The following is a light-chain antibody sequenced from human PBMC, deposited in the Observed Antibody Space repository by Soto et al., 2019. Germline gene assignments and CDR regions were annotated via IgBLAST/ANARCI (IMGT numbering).Light chain of an antibody. CDR1: SSDLAIYNY. Sequence: QSALTQPASVSGSPGQSITISCTGTSSDLAIYNYVSWYQQQPGKAPKLMIYQVTNRPSGVSNRFSGSRSGNTASLTISWLHAEDEADYSCSSYTDSSNYVFGTGTKLTVL. V-gene: IGLV2-14*01. CDR3: SSYTDSSNYV. J-gene: IGLJ1*01. CDR2: QVT.